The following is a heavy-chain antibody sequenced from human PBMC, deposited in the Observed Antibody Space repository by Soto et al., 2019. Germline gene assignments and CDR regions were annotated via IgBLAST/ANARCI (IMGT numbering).Heavy chain of an antibody. CDR1: GFSLSTSGMC. CDR2: IDWDDDK. D-gene: IGHD3-22*01. Sequence: SGPTLVNPTQTLTLTCTFSGFSLSTSGMCVSWIRQPPGKALEWLALIDWDDDKYYSTSLKTRLTISKDTSKNQVVLTMTNMDPVDTATYYCARMALNYYDSRFNWFDPWGQGTLVTVSS. V-gene: IGHV2-70*01. J-gene: IGHJ5*02. CDR3: ARMALNYYDSRFNWFDP.